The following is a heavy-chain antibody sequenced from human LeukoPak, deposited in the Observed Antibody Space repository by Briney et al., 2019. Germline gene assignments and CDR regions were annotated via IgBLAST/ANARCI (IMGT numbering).Heavy chain of an antibody. D-gene: IGHD5-18*01. CDR2: IKQDGSEK. J-gene: IGHJ4*02. V-gene: IGHV3-7*01. CDR1: GFTFSSYW. CDR3: ASGYSYGDPFDY. Sequence: GGSLRLSCAASGFTFSSYWMSWVRQAPGKGLEWAANIKQDGSEKYYVDSVKGRFTISRDNAKNSLYLQMNSLRAEDTAVYYCASGYSYGDPFDYWGQGTLVTVSS.